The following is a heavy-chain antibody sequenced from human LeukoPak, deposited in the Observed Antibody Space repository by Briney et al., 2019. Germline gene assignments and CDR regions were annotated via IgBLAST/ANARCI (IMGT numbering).Heavy chain of an antibody. V-gene: IGHV1-18*01. Sequence: ASVKVSCKASGYTFTSYGISWVRQAPGQGLEWMGWISAYNGNTNYAQKLQGRVTITADESTSTAYMELSSLRSEDTAVYYCARDPLSGYYPYYYYGMDVWGQGTTVTVSS. CDR2: ISAYNGNT. D-gene: IGHD3-3*01. CDR1: GYTFTSYG. CDR3: ARDPLSGYYPYYYYGMDV. J-gene: IGHJ6*02.